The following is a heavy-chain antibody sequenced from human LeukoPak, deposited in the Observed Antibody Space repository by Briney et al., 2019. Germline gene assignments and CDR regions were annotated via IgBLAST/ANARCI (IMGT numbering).Heavy chain of an antibody. CDR2: IIPILGIA. J-gene: IGHJ4*02. Sequence: GASVNVSCKASGGTFSSYAISWVRQAPGQGLEWMGRIIPILGIANYAQKFQGRVTITADKSTSTAYMELSRLRSEDTSGYYRARDHGLYSGYDSGDFDYWGQGTLVTVSS. D-gene: IGHD5-12*01. V-gene: IGHV1-69*04. CDR3: ARDHGLYSGYDSGDFDY. CDR1: GGTFSSYA.